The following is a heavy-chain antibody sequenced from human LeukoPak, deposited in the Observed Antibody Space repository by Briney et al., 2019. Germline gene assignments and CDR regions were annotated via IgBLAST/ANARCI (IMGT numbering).Heavy chain of an antibody. J-gene: IGHJ3*01. CDR2: IRYDGSNK. CDR3: AKGGAAAGEGVEY. Sequence: GGPLRLSCAASGFTFSSYGMHWVRQAPGKGLEWVAFIRYDGSNKYYADSVKGRFTISRDNSKNTLYLQMNSLRAEDTAVYYCAKGGAAAGEGVEYWGQGTMVTVSS. D-gene: IGHD6-13*01. CDR1: GFTFSSYG. V-gene: IGHV3-30*02.